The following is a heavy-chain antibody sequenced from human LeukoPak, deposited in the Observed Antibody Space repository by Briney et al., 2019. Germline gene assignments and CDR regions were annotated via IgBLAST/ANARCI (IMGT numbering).Heavy chain of an antibody. V-gene: IGHV4-61*02. D-gene: IGHD3-10*01. CDR3: ASRYGSGSH. J-gene: IGHJ4*02. Sequence: PSETLSLTCTVSDGSISSGSYYWNWIRQPAGKGLEWIGRIYTSGSTNYNPSLKSRVTISVDTSKSQFSLKLSSVTAADTAVYYCASRYGSGSHWDQGTLVTVSS. CDR2: IYTSGST. CDR1: DGSISSGSYY.